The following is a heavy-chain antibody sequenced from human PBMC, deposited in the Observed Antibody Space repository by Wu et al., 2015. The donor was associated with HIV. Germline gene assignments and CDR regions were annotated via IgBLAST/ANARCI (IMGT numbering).Heavy chain of an antibody. CDR3: ARSSFYYDSSGHGAFDI. CDR1: GGTFSNCA. J-gene: IGHJ3*02. V-gene: IGHV1-69*04. D-gene: IGHD3-22*01. Sequence: QVHLVQSGTEVKKPGSSVKVSCRTSGGTFSNCAITWVRQAPGQGLEWMGRIIPLTGTSNFAQNFQGRVTLSADKPTATIYVELSGLRSEDTAVYYCARSSFYYDSSGHGAFDIWGQGTMVTVSS. CDR2: IIPLTGTS.